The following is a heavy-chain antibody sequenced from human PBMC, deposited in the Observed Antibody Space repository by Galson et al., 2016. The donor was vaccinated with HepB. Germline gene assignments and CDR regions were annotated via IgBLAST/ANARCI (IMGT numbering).Heavy chain of an antibody. D-gene: IGHD6-19*01. J-gene: IGHJ4*02. CDR1: GFMFSDCH. V-gene: IGHV3-11*06. CDR2: ISYTARYT. Sequence: SLRLSCAASGFMFSDCHMSWIRQAPGKGLEWLSYISYTARYTNYTDSVKGRFTISRDNVKNSLYLQMNSLRAEDTAVYYCARGGPTISVAGSLDYWGQGTLVTVSS. CDR3: ARGGPTISVAGSLDY.